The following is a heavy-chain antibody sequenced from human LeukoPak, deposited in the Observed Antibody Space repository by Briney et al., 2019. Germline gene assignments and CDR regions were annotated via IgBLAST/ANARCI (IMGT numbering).Heavy chain of an antibody. Sequence: GGSLRLPCAASGFTFSSYGMHWVRQAPGKGLEWVAFISYDGSDKYHTDSVKGRFTISRDNSKDTLYLQMNSLRVEDTAVYYCAKWGGYCSSTTCLPGGMDVWGQGTTVTVSS. V-gene: IGHV3-30*18. CDR3: AKWGGYCSSTTCLPGGMDV. J-gene: IGHJ6*02. CDR2: ISYDGSDK. D-gene: IGHD2-2*01. CDR1: GFTFSSYG.